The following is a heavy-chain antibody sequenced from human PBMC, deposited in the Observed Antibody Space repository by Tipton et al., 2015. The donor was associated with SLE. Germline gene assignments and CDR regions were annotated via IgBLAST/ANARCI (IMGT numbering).Heavy chain of an antibody. CDR3: TRSPHTDFWSGYLSSSFFFDY. CDR2: INSDGSST. J-gene: IGHJ4*02. V-gene: IGHV3-74*01. Sequence: LSLTCAASGFTFSSYWMHWVRQAPGKGLVWVSRINSDGSSTSYADSVKGRFTISRDNAKNTLYLQMNSLRAEDTAVYYCTRSPHTDFWSGYLSSSFFFDYWGQGTLVTVSS. D-gene: IGHD3-3*01. CDR1: GFTFSSYW.